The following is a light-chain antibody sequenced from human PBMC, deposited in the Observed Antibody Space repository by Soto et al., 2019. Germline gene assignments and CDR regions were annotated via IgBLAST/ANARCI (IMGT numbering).Light chain of an antibody. J-gene: IGLJ1*01. V-gene: IGLV2-14*01. CDR2: EVS. Sequence: QSALTQPASVSGSPGQSITISCTGTSSDVGAYNYISWYQQYPGTAPKIMIYEVSSRPSGVSHRFSGSKSGNTASLTISGLQAEDEADYYCSSHTSSSTSYVFGTGTKVTVL. CDR3: SSHTSSSTSYV. CDR1: SSDVGAYNY.